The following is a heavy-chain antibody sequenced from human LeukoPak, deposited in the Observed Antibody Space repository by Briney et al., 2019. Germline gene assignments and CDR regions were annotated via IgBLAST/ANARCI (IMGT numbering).Heavy chain of an antibody. D-gene: IGHD3-9*01. CDR1: GFTLSSYG. Sequence: PGGSLRLSCAASGFTLSSYGMHWVRQAPGKGLEWVAFIRYDGSNKYYADSVKGRFTIPRDNSKNTLYLQMNSLRAEDTAVYYCAKEGVRYTDNWFDPWGQGTLVTVSS. CDR2: IRYDGSNK. J-gene: IGHJ5*02. CDR3: AKEGVRYTDNWFDP. V-gene: IGHV3-30*02.